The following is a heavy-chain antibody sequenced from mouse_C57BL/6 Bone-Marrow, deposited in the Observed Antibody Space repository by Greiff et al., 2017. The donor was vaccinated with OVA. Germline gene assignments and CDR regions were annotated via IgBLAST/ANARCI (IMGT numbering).Heavy chain of an antibody. J-gene: IGHJ4*01. V-gene: IGHV1-15*01. CDR1: GYTFTDYE. D-gene: IGHD1-1*01. Sequence: QVHVKQSGAELVRPGASVTLSCKASGYTFTDYEMHWVKQTPVHGLEWIGAIDPETGGTAYNQKFKGKAILTADKSSSTAYMELRSLTSEDSAVYYCTNYYGSSYDYAMDYWGQGTSVTVSS. CDR2: IDPETGGT. CDR3: TNYYGSSYDYAMDY.